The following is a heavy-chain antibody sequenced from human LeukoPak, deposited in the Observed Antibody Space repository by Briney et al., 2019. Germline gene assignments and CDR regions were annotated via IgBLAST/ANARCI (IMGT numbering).Heavy chain of an antibody. CDR2: TTTDGSST. Sequence: GGSLRLSCAASGFTFSSYWMHWVRQAPGKGLMWVSLTTTDGSSTTYADSVKGRFTISRDNAKNTLYLQMNSLRAEDTAVYYCARDYYSGSRDLDYWGQGTLVTVSS. J-gene: IGHJ4*02. CDR3: ARDYYSGSRDLDY. D-gene: IGHD3-22*01. V-gene: IGHV3-74*01. CDR1: GFTFSSYW.